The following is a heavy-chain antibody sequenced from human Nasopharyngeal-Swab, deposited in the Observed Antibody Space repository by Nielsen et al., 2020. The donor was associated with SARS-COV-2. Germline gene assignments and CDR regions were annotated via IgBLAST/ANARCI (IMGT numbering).Heavy chain of an antibody. CDR2: GCTSGDT. CDR3: ARVLSRNSPYGMDV. Sequence: GGSLRLSCAPSEFTFHEYELFWVRQSAGAGLEGVSRGCTSGDTHYQDSVQGRFTNPRDNAKNSVFLQMDSLRVRDTGIYFCARVLSRNSPYGMDVWGRVTQVTVSS. V-gene: IGHV3-13*01. CDR1: EFTFHEYE. J-gene: IGHJ6*01. D-gene: IGHD2-2*01.